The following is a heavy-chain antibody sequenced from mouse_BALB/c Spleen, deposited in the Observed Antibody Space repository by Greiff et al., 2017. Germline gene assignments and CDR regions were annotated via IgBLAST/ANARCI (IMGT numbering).Heavy chain of an antibody. CDR3: ARQGDGYYVAWFAY. CDR1: GFAFSSYD. D-gene: IGHD2-3*01. V-gene: IGHV5-12-1*01. J-gene: IGHJ3*01. Sequence: EVQRVESGGGLVKPGGSLKLSCAASGFAFSSYDMSWVRQTPEKRLEWVAYISSGGGSTYYPDTVKGRFTISRDNAKNTLYLQMSSLKSEDTAMYYCARQGDGYYVAWFAYWGQGTLVTVSA. CDR2: ISSGGGST.